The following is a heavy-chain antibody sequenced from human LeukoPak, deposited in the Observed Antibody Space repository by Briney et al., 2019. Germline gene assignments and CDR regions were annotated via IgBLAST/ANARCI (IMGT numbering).Heavy chain of an antibody. CDR3: ARSRFTYYYDSSGYYEDY. V-gene: IGHV3-11*01. CDR1: GFTFSDYY. CDR2: ISSSGNPI. Sequence: GGSLRLSCVASGFTFSDYYMSWIRQAPGKGLEWLSYISSSGNPISYADSVKGRFTISRDNAKNSLYLQMNSLRAEDTAVYYCARSRFTYYYDSSGYYEDYWGQGTLVTVSS. D-gene: IGHD3-22*01. J-gene: IGHJ4*02.